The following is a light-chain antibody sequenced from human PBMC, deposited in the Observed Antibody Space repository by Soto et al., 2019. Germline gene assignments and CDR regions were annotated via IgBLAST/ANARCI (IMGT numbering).Light chain of an antibody. CDR2: DVS. V-gene: IGLV2-11*01. CDR1: SSDVGGYNY. CDR3: CSYAGNYILV. Sequence: QSVLTQPPSVSGSPGQSVTISCTGTSSDVGGYNYVSWYQQHPGKAPKLMIYDVSKRPSGVPDRFSGSKSGNTASLTISGLQAEDEADYYCCSYAGNYILVFGGGTKLTVL. J-gene: IGLJ2*01.